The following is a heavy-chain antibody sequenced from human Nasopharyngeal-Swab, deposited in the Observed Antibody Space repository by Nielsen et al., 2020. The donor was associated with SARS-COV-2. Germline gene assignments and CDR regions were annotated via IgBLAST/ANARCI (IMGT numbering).Heavy chain of an antibody. D-gene: IGHD3-22*01. V-gene: IGHV4-39*01. CDR3: ASTYYYDSSGYGGMDV. Sequence: GSLRLSCTVSGGSISSYYWGWIRQPPGKGLEWIGSIYYSGSTYYNPSLKSRVTISVDTSKNQFSLKLSSVTAADTAVYYCASTYYYDSSGYGGMDVWGQGTTVTVSS. CDR1: GGSISSYY. CDR2: IYYSGST. J-gene: IGHJ6*02.